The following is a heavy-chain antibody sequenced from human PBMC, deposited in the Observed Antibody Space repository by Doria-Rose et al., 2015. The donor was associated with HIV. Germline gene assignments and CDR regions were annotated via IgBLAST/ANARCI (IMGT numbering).Heavy chain of an antibody. CDR3: ARELRLNTYYFDY. V-gene: IGHV4-30-4*08. CDR1: GVSISSGDYY. Sequence: QVQLQASGPGLVKSSQTLSLTRTVSGVSISSGDYYWSWIRQPPGKGLEWIGYSYYSGSTYYNPSLKSRVTISIDTSKNQFSLKLSSVTAADTAVYYCARELRLNTYYFDYWGQGTLVSVSS. D-gene: IGHD5-12*01. CDR2: SYYSGST. J-gene: IGHJ4*02.